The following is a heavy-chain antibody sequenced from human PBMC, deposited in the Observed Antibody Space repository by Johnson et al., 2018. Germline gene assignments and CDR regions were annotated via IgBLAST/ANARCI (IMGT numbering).Heavy chain of an antibody. D-gene: IGHD4-17*01. Sequence: EVQLVESGGGLVKPGGSLRLTCAASGFIFGTYSMNWVRQAPGKGVEWVSSISTSSSYINYADSVKGRFTISRDNAKNSLYLQMNSLRAEDTAVYYCARDLTTVTTNSEYFQPWGQGTLVTVSS. CDR2: ISTSSSYI. J-gene: IGHJ1*01. CDR1: GFIFGTYS. CDR3: ARDLTTVTTNSEYFQP. V-gene: IGHV3-21*01.